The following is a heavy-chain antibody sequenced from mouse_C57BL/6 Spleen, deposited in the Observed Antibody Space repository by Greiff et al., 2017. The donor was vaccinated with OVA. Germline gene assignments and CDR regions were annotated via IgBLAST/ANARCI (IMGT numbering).Heavy chain of an antibody. V-gene: IGHV1-52*01. Sequence: QVQLQQPGAELVRPGSSVKLSCKASGYTFTSYWMHWVKQRPIRGLEWIGNIDPSASETKYNQKFKNKATVTVDKSSCTAYMQLSSLTSEDSAVYYCARQDSVYDVDYWGQGTTLTVSS. J-gene: IGHJ2*01. D-gene: IGHD2-2*01. CDR2: IDPSASET. CDR3: ARQDSVYDVDY. CDR1: GYTFTSYW.